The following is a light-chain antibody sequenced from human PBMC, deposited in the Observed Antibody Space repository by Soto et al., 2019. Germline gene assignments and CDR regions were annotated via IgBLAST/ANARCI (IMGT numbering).Light chain of an antibody. CDR1: QSVSSSY. J-gene: IGKJ1*01. CDR3: QQYDSSPRT. CDR2: GAS. Sequence: EIVMTQSPSTRSLSPGERATLSCRASQSVSSSYLAWYQQKPGQAPRLLIYGASSRATGIPDRFSGSGSGTDFTLTISRLEPEDFAVSYCQQYDSSPRTSGQGTKWIS. V-gene: IGKV3-20*01.